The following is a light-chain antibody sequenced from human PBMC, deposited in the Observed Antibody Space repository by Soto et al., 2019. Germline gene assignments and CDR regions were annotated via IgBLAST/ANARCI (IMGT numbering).Light chain of an antibody. CDR2: DVT. CDR1: NSEVGRYGY. J-gene: IGLJ1*01. V-gene: IGLV2-11*01. Sequence: QSALTQPRSVSGSPGQAITFSCTGTNSEVGRYGYVSWYQKHPDKAPKLIIYDVTKRPSGVPDRFSDSKSGNTASLTISGLQADDEADYFCSSFAGSYTHVFGTGTKLTVL. CDR3: SSFAGSYTHV.